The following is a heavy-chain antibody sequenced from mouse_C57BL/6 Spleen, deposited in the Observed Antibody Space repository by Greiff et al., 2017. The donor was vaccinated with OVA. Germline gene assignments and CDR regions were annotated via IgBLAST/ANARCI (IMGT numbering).Heavy chain of an antibody. V-gene: IGHV1-26*01. CDR1: GYTFTDYY. Sequence: EVKLQQSGPELVKPGASVKISCKASGYTFTDYYMNWVKQSHGKSLEWIGDINPNNGGTSYNQKFKGKATLTVDKSSSTAYMELRSLTSEDSAVYYCARVTGRAWFAYWGQGTLVTVSA. D-gene: IGHD4-1*01. CDR3: ARVTGRAWFAY. J-gene: IGHJ3*01. CDR2: INPNNGGT.